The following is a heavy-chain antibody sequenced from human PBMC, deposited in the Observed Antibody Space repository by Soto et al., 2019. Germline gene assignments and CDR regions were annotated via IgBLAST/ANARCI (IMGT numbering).Heavy chain of an antibody. D-gene: IGHD2-2*01. CDR1: GFTFSSYW. V-gene: IGHV3-7*01. Sequence: GGSLRLSCAASGFTFSSYWMSWVRQAPGKGLEWVANIKQDGSEKYYVDSVKGRFTISRDNAKNSLYLQMNSLRAEDTAVYYCARDFGDIVVVPAAEYYYYMDVWGKGTTVTVSS. J-gene: IGHJ6*03. CDR3: ARDFGDIVVVPAAEYYYYMDV. CDR2: IKQDGSEK.